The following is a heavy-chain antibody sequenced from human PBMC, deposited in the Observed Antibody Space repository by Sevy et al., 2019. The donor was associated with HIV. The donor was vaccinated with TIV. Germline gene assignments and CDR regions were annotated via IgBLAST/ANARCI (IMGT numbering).Heavy chain of an antibody. D-gene: IGHD3-10*01. CDR2: IYHSGSI. Sequence: SETLSLTCAVSGGSINSNNWWSWVRQPPGKGLEWIGEIYHSGSINYNPSLKSRVTISVDKSKKQFSLKVNSVTAADTAVYYCASRLWFGELGGGYFDYWDQGTLVTVSS. J-gene: IGHJ4*02. CDR1: GGSINSNNW. V-gene: IGHV4-4*02. CDR3: ASRLWFGELGGGYFDY.